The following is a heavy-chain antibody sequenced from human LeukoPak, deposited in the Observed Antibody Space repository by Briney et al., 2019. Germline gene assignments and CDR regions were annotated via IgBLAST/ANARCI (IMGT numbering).Heavy chain of an antibody. V-gene: IGHV3-23*01. CDR2: INGSSGNK. Sequence: RGTLRLSCAASRFTFRDYAMNWVRPAPGKGLEWVSSINGSSGNKYNLDSVKRRSTISRDTTKSTLYLQRNSLRAEDTAVYYGAKGRGPGGIARHYFDYWGQGTLVIVSS. D-gene: IGHD2-21*01. J-gene: IGHJ4*02. CDR1: RFTFRDYA. CDR3: AKGRGPGGIARHYFDY.